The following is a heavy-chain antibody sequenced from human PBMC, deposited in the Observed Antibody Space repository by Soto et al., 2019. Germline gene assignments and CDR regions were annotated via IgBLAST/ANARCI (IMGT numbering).Heavy chain of an antibody. CDR2: INPSGGST. CDR3: ARTYSSGWYHDWFDP. Sequence: ASVKVSCKASGYTFTSYYMHWVRQAPGQGLEWMGIINPSGGSTSYAQKFQGRVTMTRDTSTSTVYMELSSLRSEDTAVYYCARTYSSGWYHDWFDPWGQGTLVTVSS. D-gene: IGHD6-19*01. V-gene: IGHV1-46*03. J-gene: IGHJ5*02. CDR1: GYTFTSYY.